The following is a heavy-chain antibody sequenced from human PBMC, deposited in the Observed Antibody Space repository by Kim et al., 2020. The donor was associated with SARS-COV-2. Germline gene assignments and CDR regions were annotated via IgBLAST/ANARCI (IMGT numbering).Heavy chain of an antibody. J-gene: IGHJ6*02. CDR1: GFVFSDYY. CDR2: IRNRANRYST. D-gene: IGHD3-3*01. Sequence: GGSLRLSCTASGFVFSDYYMDWVRQAPGKGPEWVGRIRNRANRYSTDFAASVKGRFSISRDDSKSTLYLQMNNLRAEDTAIYYCARTLRFLDMDVWGQGTTVTVSS. V-gene: IGHV3-72*01. CDR3: ARTLRFLDMDV.